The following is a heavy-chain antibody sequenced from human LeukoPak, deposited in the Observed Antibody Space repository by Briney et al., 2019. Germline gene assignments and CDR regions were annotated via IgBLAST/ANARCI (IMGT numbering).Heavy chain of an antibody. CDR1: GYIFTNYD. J-gene: IGHJ4*02. CDR2: IIPIFDTA. CDR3: ARDLLGSATSYSSGAWDY. V-gene: IGHV1-69*13. Sequence: ASVKVSCKASGYIFTNYDIHWVRQAPRQGLEWMGGIIPIFDTADNAQKFQGRLTITADESTSTAYMELSSLRAEDTAVYYCARDLLGSATSYSSGAWDYWGQGTLVTVSS. D-gene: IGHD3-9*01.